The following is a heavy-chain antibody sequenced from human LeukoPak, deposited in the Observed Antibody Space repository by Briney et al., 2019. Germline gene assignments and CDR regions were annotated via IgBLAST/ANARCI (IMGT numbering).Heavy chain of an antibody. Sequence: SQTLFLTCTVSGGSISSGDYYWSWIRQPPGKGLEWIGYIYYSGSTYYNPSLKSRVTISVDTSKNQFSLKLSSVTAADTAVYYCARRTRSTKAFDYWGQGTLVTVSS. J-gene: IGHJ4*02. CDR3: ARRTRSTKAFDY. D-gene: IGHD2-2*01. CDR2: IYYSGST. V-gene: IGHV4-30-4*08. CDR1: GGSISSGDYY.